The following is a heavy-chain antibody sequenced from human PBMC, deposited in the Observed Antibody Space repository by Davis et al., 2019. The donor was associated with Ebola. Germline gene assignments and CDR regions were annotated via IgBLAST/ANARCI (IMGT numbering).Heavy chain of an antibody. D-gene: IGHD6-6*01. CDR1: GGTFSSYA. V-gene: IGHV1-46*01. J-gene: IGHJ4*02. CDR3: AKSEQLVLPDY. CDR2: INPSGGST. Sequence: ASVKVSCKASGGTFSSYAISWVRQAPGQGLEWMGIINPSGGSTSYAQKFQGRVTMTRDTSTSTVYMELSSLRSEDTAVYYCAKSEQLVLPDYWGQGTLVTVSS.